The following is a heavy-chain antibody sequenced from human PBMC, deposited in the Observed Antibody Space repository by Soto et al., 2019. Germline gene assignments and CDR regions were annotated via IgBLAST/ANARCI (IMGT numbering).Heavy chain of an antibody. Sequence: GGSMRLSCAASGFTFSSYCMHWVRQAPGKGLEWVAVIWYDGSNKYYADSVKGRFTISRDNSKNTLYLQMNSLRAEDTAVYYCARGYCSGGSCYSGGYMDVWGKGTTVTVSS. CDR3: ARGYCSGGSCYSGGYMDV. V-gene: IGHV3-33*01. J-gene: IGHJ6*03. CDR2: IWYDGSNK. CDR1: GFTFSSYC. D-gene: IGHD2-15*01.